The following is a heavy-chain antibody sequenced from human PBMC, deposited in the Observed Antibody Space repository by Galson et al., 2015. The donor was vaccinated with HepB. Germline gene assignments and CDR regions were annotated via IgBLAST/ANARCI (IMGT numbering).Heavy chain of an antibody. CDR1: GFTFSSYV. V-gene: IGHV3-33*01. J-gene: IGHJ5*02. Sequence: SLRLSCAASGFTFSSYVMHWVRQAPGKGLEWVAIIWYDGSNKYYADSVKGRFTISRDNSKNRLYLQMNSLRVEDTAVYYCARGFGSGAPNWFDPWAREPWSPSPQ. D-gene: IGHD2-15*01. CDR3: ARGFGSGAPNWFDP. CDR2: IWYDGSNK.